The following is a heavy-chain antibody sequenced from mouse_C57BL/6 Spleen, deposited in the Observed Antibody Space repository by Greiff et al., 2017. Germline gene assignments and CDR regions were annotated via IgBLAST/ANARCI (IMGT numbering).Heavy chain of an antibody. Sequence: QVQLQQPGAELVKPGASVKLSCTASGYTFTSYSMQWVKQRPGQGLEWIGEIGPSASYTNYNQKFKGKATLTVGTSSSTAYMQLSSLTSEDSSVYYCAREAHYYAMDYWGQGTSVTVSS. CDR2: IGPSASYT. CDR3: AREAHYYAMDY. J-gene: IGHJ4*01. V-gene: IGHV1-50*01. CDR1: GYTFTSYS.